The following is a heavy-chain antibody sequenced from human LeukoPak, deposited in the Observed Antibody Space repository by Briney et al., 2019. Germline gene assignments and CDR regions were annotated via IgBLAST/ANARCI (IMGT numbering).Heavy chain of an antibody. J-gene: IGHJ5*02. CDR3: ARGGFIVPAASLGWFDP. V-gene: IGHV4-38-2*02. D-gene: IGHD2-2*01. CDR1: GYSIDSGYY. Sequence: SETLSLTCTVSGYSIDSGYYWAWIRQPPGKGLEWIGFLHHSGITYYQPSLRSRVTISVDTSKNQFSVTLTSVTAADTAVYYCARGGFIVPAASLGWFDPWCQGILVTVSS. CDR2: LHHSGIT.